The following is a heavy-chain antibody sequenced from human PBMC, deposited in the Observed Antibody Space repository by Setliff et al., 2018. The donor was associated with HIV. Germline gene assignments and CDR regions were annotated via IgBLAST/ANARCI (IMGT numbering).Heavy chain of an antibody. D-gene: IGHD2-15*01. V-gene: IGHV4-4*07. CDR2: IYSSGST. Sequence: SETLSLTCTVSGGSISSYYWSWIRQPAGKGLEWIGRIYSSGSTSYNPSLKSRVTLSIDTSKNQFSLKLTSVTAADTAVYYCARGGGLNWFDPWGQGTLVTVSS. CDR1: GGSISSYY. J-gene: IGHJ5*02. CDR3: ARGGGLNWFDP.